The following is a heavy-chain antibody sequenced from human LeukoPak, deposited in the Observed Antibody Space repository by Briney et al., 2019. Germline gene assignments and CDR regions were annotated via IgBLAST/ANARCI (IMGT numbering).Heavy chain of an antibody. J-gene: IGHJ4*02. D-gene: IGHD4-11*01. CDR1: GGSISNSSYY. Sequence: SETLSLTCTVSGGSISNSSYYWRWLRQPPGKGLEWIGSIYYSRNTFYNPSLKSRVTIFVDTSKNQFYLKLSSVTAADTAVYYCAGQRFNYVLAPFDYWGQGSLVTVSS. CDR2: IYYSRNT. V-gene: IGHV4-39*01. CDR3: AGQRFNYVLAPFDY.